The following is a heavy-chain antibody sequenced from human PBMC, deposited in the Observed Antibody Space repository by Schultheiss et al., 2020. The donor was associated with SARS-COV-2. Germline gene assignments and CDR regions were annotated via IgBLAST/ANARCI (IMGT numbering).Heavy chain of an antibody. CDR2: ISYDGSNK. D-gene: IGHD5/OR15-5a*01. CDR3: ARDRQGSVGLTDAFDI. V-gene: IGHV3-30*12. CDR1: GFTFSSYG. Sequence: GGSLRLSCAASGFTFSSYGMHWVRQAPGKGLEWVAVISYDGSNKYYADSVKGRFTISRDNSKNTLYLQMNSLRAEDTAVYYCARDRQGSVGLTDAFDIWGQGTMVTVSS. J-gene: IGHJ3*02.